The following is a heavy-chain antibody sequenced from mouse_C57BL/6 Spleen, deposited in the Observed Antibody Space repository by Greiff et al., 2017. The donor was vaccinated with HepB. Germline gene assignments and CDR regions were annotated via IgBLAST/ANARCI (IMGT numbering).Heavy chain of an antibody. D-gene: IGHD1-1*01. CDR2: IHPNSGST. CDR1: GYTFTSYW. V-gene: IGHV1-64*01. CDR3: ARRNYGSSYVFDY. J-gene: IGHJ2*01. Sequence: QVQLQQPGAELVKPGASVKLSCKASGYTFTSYWMHWVKQRPGQGLEWIGMIHPNSGSTNYNEKFKSKATLTVDKSSSTAYMQLSSLTSEDSAVYYCARRNYGSSYVFDYWGQGTTLTVSS.